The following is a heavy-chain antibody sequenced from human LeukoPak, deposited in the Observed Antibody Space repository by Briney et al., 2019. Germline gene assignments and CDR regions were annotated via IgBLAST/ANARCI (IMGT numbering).Heavy chain of an antibody. D-gene: IGHD3-10*01. V-gene: IGHV4-31*03. CDR2: IYYSGST. CDR3: ARDVRLGSNSGYYQYGMDV. Sequence: PSETLSLTCTVSGGSISSGGYYWSWIRQHPGKGLEWIGHIYYSGSTYYNPSLKSRVTISLDTSKNQFSLKLSSVTAADTAVYYCARDVRLGSNSGYYQYGMDVWGQGTTVTVSS. J-gene: IGHJ6*02. CDR1: GGSISSGGYY.